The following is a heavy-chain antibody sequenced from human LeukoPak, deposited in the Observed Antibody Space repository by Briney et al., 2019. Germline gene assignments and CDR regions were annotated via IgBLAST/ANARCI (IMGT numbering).Heavy chain of an antibody. CDR2: ISYDVSKR. CDR3: AREGTDGDNAERPDY. Sequence: GGSLRVSCAAPGVRFRSYAIHWVRQALRKGLEWVAVISYDVSKRSYGECVKGQFTISRDSCENTVSLQMNSVRPEDTAVYFCAREGTDGDNAERPDYWGQGTLVSVFS. J-gene: IGHJ4*02. CDR1: GVRFRSYA. D-gene: IGHD5-24*01. V-gene: IGHV3-30-3*01.